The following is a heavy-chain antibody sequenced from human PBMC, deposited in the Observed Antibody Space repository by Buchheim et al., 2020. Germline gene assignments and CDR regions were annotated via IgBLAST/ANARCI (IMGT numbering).Heavy chain of an antibody. Sequence: QVHLMESGGGVVQPGRSLRLSCAASGFTFNTHAMHWVRQAPGKGLEWVAVISFDGSDIFYADSVKGRFTISRDNSKNTQYLQMNSLRAEDTAVYYCARDLGSSYYYGTGSYIDYWGQGTL. V-gene: IGHV3-30-3*01. CDR2: ISFDGSDI. D-gene: IGHD3-10*01. CDR3: ARDLGSSYYYGTGSYIDY. J-gene: IGHJ4*02. CDR1: GFTFNTHA.